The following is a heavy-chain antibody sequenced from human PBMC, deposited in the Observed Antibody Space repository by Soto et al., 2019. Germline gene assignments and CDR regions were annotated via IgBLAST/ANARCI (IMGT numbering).Heavy chain of an antibody. V-gene: IGHV3-43*02. J-gene: IGHJ4*02. D-gene: IGHD6-25*01. CDR1: GFTFDDYA. CDR2: ISGDGGST. Sequence: GGSLRLSCAASGFTFDDYAMHWVRQAPGKGLEWVSLISGDGGSTYYADSVKGRFTISRDNSKNTLYLQMNSLRAEDTAVYYCAKEPSSGEGYFDYWGQGTLVTVSS. CDR3: AKEPSSGEGYFDY.